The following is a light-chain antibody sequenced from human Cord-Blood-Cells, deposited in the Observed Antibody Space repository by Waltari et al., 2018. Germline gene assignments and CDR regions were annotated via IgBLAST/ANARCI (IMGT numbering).Light chain of an antibody. J-gene: IGLJ3*02. V-gene: IGLV1-51*01. CDR3: GTWDSSLSAGV. Sequence: QSEFTQRPSVSAAPGQKVTISCSGSSSNIGHNYVPWYTQPPGTAPKLLIYDNNKRPSGIPVRFSGSKSGTSATPGITGVQTGDEADYYCGTWDSSLSAGVFGGGTKLTVL. CDR1: SSNIGHNY. CDR2: DNN.